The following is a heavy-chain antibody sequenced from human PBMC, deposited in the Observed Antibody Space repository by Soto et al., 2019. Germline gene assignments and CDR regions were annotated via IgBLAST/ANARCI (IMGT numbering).Heavy chain of an antibody. D-gene: IGHD6-13*01. J-gene: IGHJ4*02. Sequence: QVQLVESGGGVVQPGRSLRLSCAASGFTFSTHAMHWVRQAPGKGLECVAIVSFDGSNKYYADSVNDRFTISRDNSKNTLYLQMSGLTPEDTAFYYCARDQTGITTAGGGRIDHWGQGTLVTVSS. CDR3: ARDQTGITTAGGGRIDH. CDR1: GFTFSTHA. V-gene: IGHV3-30-3*01. CDR2: VSFDGSNK.